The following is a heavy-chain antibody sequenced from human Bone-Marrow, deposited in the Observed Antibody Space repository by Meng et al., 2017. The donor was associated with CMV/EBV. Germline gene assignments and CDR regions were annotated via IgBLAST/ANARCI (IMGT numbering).Heavy chain of an antibody. J-gene: IGHJ5*02. D-gene: IGHD2-2*01. Sequence: KASGSTFIGYYVHWVRQAPGQGLEWMGWINPNSGDTNYAQKFQGRVTMTRDTSISTAYMELSRLRSDDTAVYYCARDHPDCSSTNCYTWGLGTLVTVSS. CDR2: INPNSGDT. V-gene: IGHV1-2*02. CDR1: GSTFIGYY. CDR3: ARDHPDCSSTNCYT.